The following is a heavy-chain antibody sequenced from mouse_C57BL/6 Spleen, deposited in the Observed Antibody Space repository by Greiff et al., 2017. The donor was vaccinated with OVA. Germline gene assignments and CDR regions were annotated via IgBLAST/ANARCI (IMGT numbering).Heavy chain of an antibody. CDR2: ISNGGGST. J-gene: IGHJ3*01. D-gene: IGHD1-3*01. Sequence: EVQGVESGGGLVQPGGSLKLSCAASGFTFSDYYMYWVRQTPEKRLEWVAYISNGGGSTYYPDTVKGRFTISRDNAKNTLYLQMSRLKSEDTAMYYCARHSGREGFAYWGQGTLVTVSA. CDR3: ARHSGREGFAY. CDR1: GFTFSDYY. V-gene: IGHV5-12*01.